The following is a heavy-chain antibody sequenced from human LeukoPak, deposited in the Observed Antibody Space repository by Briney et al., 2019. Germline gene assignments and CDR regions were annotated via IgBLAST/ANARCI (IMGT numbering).Heavy chain of an antibody. CDR3: AREIRNILSRRFDP. J-gene: IGHJ5*02. Sequence: GGSLRLSCAASGFTFSSYGMHWVRQAPGKGLEWVAFIRYDGSNKYYADSVKGRFTISRDNSKNTLYLQMNSLRAEDTAVYYCAREIRNILSRRFDPWGQGTLVTVSS. CDR1: GFTFSSYG. CDR2: IRYDGSNK. V-gene: IGHV3-30*02. D-gene: IGHD5/OR15-5a*01.